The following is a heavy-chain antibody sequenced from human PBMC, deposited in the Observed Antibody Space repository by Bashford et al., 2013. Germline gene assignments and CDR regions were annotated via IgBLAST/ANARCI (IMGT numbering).Heavy chain of an antibody. CDR3: ATVGSIVVVVAATRNWFDP. J-gene: IGHJ5*02. D-gene: IGHD2-15*01. CDR2: ISGSGGST. Sequence: GSLRLSCAASGFTFSSYAMSWVRQAPGKGLEWVSAISGSGGSTYYADSVKGRFTISRDNAKNSLYLQMNSLRAEDTAVYYCATVGSIVVVVAATRNWFDPVGPGNPGHRLL. CDR1: GFTFSSYA. V-gene: IGHV3-23*01.